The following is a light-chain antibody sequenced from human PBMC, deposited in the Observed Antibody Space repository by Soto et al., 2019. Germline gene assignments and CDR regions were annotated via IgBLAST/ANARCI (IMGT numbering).Light chain of an antibody. CDR3: MQALQTPYT. Sequence: EIVMTQSPPSLTVTPGEPASISCRSSQRLLHSNGNIFLDWYLQKPGQPPQLLIYLGSNRASGVPDRVSGSEAGTDFTLKISRVEAEDVGVYYCMQALQTPYTFGQGTKLEIK. V-gene: IGKV2-28*01. CDR2: LGS. J-gene: IGKJ2*01. CDR1: QRLLHSNGNIF.